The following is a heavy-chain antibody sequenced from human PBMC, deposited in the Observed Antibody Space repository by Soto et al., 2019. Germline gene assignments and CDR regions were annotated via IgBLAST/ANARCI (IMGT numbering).Heavy chain of an antibody. V-gene: IGHV4-34*01. CDR2: INHSGST. D-gene: IGHD2-15*01. Sequence: QVQLQQLGAGLLKPSETLSLTCAVYGGSFSGYYWSWIRQPPGKGLEWIGEINHSGSTNYNPSLKSRVTISVDTSKNQFSLKLSSVTAADTAVYYCARGSKGGLGRPLDYWGQGTLVTVSS. CDR3: ARGSKGGLGRPLDY. J-gene: IGHJ4*02. CDR1: GGSFSGYY.